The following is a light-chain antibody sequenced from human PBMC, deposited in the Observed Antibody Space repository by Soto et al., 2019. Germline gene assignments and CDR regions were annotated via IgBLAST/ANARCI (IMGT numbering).Light chain of an antibody. CDR3: ETWDSNTRV. CDR2: LESSGSY. CDR1: SGHSSYI. Sequence: QLVLTQSSSASASLGSSVKLTCTLSSGHSSYIIAWHQQQPGKAPRYLMKLESSGSYNKGSGVPDRFSGSSSGADRYLTISYLQFEDEADYYCETWDSNTRVFGGGTKLTVL. J-gene: IGLJ3*02. V-gene: IGLV4-60*02.